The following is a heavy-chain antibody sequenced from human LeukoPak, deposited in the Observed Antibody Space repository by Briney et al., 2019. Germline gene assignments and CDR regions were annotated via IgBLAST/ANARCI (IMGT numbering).Heavy chain of an antibody. J-gene: IGHJ4*02. CDR1: GFTFHDYA. CDR2: IRWNSGGI. Sequence: PGGSLRLSCAASGFTFHDYAMHWVRHAPGKGLEWVSGIRWNSGGIAYADSVKGRFTISRDNAKNSLYLQMNNLRAEDTALYYCANGDDSSGYYYTWTYWGQGTLVTVSS. CDR3: ANGDDSSGYYYTWTY. D-gene: IGHD3-22*01. V-gene: IGHV3-9*01.